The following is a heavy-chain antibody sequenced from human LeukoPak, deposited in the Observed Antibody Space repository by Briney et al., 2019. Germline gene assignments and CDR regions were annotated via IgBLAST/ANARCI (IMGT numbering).Heavy chain of an antibody. Sequence: SETLSLTCAVYGGSFSGYYWSWIRQPPGKGLEWIGEINHSGSTNYNPSLKSRVTISVDTSKNQFSLKLSSVTAADTAVYYCARDPGDTAMDYLYDYWGQGTLVTVSS. D-gene: IGHD5-18*01. CDR3: ARDPGDTAMDYLYDY. V-gene: IGHV4-34*01. CDR1: GGSFSGYY. J-gene: IGHJ4*02. CDR2: INHSGST.